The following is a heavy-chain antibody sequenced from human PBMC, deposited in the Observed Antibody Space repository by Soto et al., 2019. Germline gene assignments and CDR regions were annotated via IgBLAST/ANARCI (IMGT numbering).Heavy chain of an antibody. J-gene: IGHJ6*02. CDR2: INPNSGGT. Sequence: ASVKVSCKASGYTFTGYYMHWVRQAPGQGLEWMGWINPNSGGTNYAQKFQGRVTMTRDTSISTAYMELSRLRSDDTAVYYCARSPLIRFLEDHYYYGMDVWGQGTTVTVSS. CDR3: ARSPLIRFLEDHYYYGMDV. CDR1: GYTFTGYY. D-gene: IGHD3-3*01. V-gene: IGHV1-2*02.